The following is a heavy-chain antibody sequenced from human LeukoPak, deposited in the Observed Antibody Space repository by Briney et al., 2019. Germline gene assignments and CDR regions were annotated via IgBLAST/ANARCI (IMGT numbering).Heavy chain of an antibody. J-gene: IGHJ6*02. CDR1: GYTFTSYY. D-gene: IGHD1-26*01. CDR3: ARFLGGSYGMDV. CDR2: IDPRSGGT. Sequence: ASVKVSCKASGYTFTSYYMHWVRQAPGQGLEWMGIIDPRSGGTNYAQKLQDRVTMTRDTSTSTVFMELSSLRSEDTAVYYCARFLGGSYGMDVWGQGTTVTVSS. V-gene: IGHV1-46*04.